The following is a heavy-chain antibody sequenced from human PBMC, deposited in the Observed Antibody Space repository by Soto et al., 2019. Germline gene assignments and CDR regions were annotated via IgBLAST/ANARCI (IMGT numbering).Heavy chain of an antibody. V-gene: IGHV4-39*01. J-gene: IGHJ4*02. CDR1: GGSISSSTYY. D-gene: IGHD3-9*01. CDR3: ARRHGLDIDADY. Sequence: PSETLSLTCTVSGGSISSSTYYWGWMRQPPGKGLEWIASLFIGGNTYYNPSLKSRVTISVDTSKNQFSLKLSSVTAADTAAYFCARRHGLDIDADYWGQGILVTVSS. CDR2: LFIGGNT.